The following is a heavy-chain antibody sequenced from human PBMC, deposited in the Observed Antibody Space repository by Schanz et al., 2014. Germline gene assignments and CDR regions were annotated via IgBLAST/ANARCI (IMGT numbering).Heavy chain of an antibody. V-gene: IGHV1-18*01. CDR1: GYTFTSYG. CDR3: AGTYCSSTSCYTGYYYMDV. D-gene: IGHD2-2*02. Sequence: QVQLVQSGAEVKKPGASVKVSCKASGYTFTSYGINWVRQAPGQGLEWMGWISAYNGNTNYAQKLQGRVTMTADTSTSTAYMDLTSLRSEDTAVYYCAGTYCSSTSCYTGYYYMDVWGKGTTVSVSS. J-gene: IGHJ6*03. CDR2: ISAYNGNT.